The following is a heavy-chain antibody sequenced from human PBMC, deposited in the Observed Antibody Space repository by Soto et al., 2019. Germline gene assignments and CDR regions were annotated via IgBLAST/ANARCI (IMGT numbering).Heavy chain of an antibody. D-gene: IGHD6-19*01. J-gene: IGHJ4*02. Sequence: GASVKVSGKASGGTFSSYAISWVRQAPGQGLEWMGGIIPIFGTANYAQKFQGRVTITADESTSTAYMELSSLRSEDTAVYYCARGNPRIAVAVYYFDYWGQGTLVTVSS. CDR3: ARGNPRIAVAVYYFDY. CDR1: GGTFSSYA. V-gene: IGHV1-69*13. CDR2: IIPIFGTA.